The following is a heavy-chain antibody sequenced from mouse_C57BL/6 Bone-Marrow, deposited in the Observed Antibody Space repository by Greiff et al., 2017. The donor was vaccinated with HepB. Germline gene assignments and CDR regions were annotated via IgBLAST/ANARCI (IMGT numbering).Heavy chain of an antibody. Sequence: QVQLQQPGAELVKPGASVKLSCKASGYTFTSYWMHWVKQRPGQGLEWIGMIHPNSGSTNYNEKFKSKATLTVDKSSSTAYMQLSSLTSEDSAVYYCAREDYSNYRYYFDFWGQGTTLTVSS. CDR2: IHPNSGST. J-gene: IGHJ2*01. CDR3: AREDYSNYRYYFDF. V-gene: IGHV1-64*01. CDR1: GYTFTSYW. D-gene: IGHD2-5*01.